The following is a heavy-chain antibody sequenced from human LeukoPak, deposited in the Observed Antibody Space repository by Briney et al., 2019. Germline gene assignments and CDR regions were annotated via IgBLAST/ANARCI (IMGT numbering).Heavy chain of an antibody. CDR1: GFTFSNYN. Sequence: GGSLRLSCAASGFTFSNYNMNWVRQAPGKGLEWVSFISTSSSYIYYADSVKGRFTISRDNAKNSLYLQMNSLRAEDTAVYYCARASIDYYYYYMDVWGKGTTVTISS. CDR3: ARASIDYYYYYMDV. CDR2: ISTSSSYI. V-gene: IGHV3-21*01. D-gene: IGHD2-15*01. J-gene: IGHJ6*03.